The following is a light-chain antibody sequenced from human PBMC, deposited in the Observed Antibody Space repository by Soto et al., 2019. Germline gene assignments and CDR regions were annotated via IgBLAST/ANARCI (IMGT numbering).Light chain of an antibody. V-gene: IGKV1-39*01. CDR3: QQSYSTPLT. J-gene: IGKJ4*01. CDR1: QSISSY. CDR2: AAS. Sequence: DIQMTQSPSSLSASVGDRVTITCRASQSISSYLNWYQQKPGKAPKLLIYAASSLQSGVPSRFSGSGSGTDFTLTISSLQPEDFATYYCQQSYSTPLTFGGRSKVDI.